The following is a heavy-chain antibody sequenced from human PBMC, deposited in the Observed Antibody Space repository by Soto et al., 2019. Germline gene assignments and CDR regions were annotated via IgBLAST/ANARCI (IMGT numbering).Heavy chain of an antibody. J-gene: IGHJ6*03. Sequence: SETLSLTCTVSGGSISSYYWSWIRQPPGKGLEWIGYIYYSGSTNYNPSLKSRVTISVDTSKNQFSLKLSSVTAADTAVYYCARQFGELLYSPYYYYYMDVWGKGTTVTVSS. CDR3: ARQFGELLYSPYYYYYMDV. V-gene: IGHV4-59*01. CDR2: IYYSGST. CDR1: GGSISSYY. D-gene: IGHD3-10*01.